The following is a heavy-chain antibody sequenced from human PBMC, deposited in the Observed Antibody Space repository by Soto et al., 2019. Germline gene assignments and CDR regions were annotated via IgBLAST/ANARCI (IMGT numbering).Heavy chain of an antibody. D-gene: IGHD3-9*01. J-gene: IGHJ4*02. CDR3: ARPPGYISDWYYFDL. Sequence: QVQLVQSGAEVKKPGASVKVSCEASGYSFIDYYIHWVRQAPGQGGEWMGRFSPKSGGTNYAKKFEGRVTLTWDTSLNTAYMELSSLKSDDTAVYYYARPPGYISDWYYFDLWGQGTRVTVSS. V-gene: IGHV1-2*02. CDR2: FSPKSGGT. CDR1: GYSFIDYY.